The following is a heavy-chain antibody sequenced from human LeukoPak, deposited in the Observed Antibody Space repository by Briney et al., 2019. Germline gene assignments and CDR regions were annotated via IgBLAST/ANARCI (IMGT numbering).Heavy chain of an antibody. CDR1: GGSISGWY. J-gene: IGHJ4*02. CDR2: IYGSGYT. V-gene: IGHV4-59*12. Sequence: SETLSLTCTVSGGSISGWYWSWIRQPPGKGLEWIGYIYGSGYTNYNPSLKSRVTMSIDTSKNQFSLKLSSVTAADTAVYYCARDPDYWGQGTLVTVSS. CDR3: ARDPDY.